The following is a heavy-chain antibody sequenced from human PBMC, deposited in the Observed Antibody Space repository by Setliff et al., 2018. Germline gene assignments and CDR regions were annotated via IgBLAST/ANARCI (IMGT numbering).Heavy chain of an antibody. CDR1: GYSISSGYY. CDR2: IYHSGGT. D-gene: IGHD3-10*01. CDR3: ARLWRRIQQIDY. J-gene: IGHJ4*02. Sequence: SETLSLTCAVSGYSISSGYYWGWIRQPPGKGLEWIGSIYHSGGTYYNPSPKSRVTISVDTSKNQFSLKLSSVTAADTAVYYCARLWRRIQQIDYWGQGTLVTVSS. V-gene: IGHV4-38-2*01.